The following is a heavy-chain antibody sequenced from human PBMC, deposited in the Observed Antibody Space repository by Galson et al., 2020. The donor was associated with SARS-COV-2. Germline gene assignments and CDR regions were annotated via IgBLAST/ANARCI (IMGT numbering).Heavy chain of an antibody. CDR3: AKDLGGYLDY. Sequence: TGGSLRLSCAASGFTVSSNYMSWVRQAPGKGLEWVSVISGSGGSTYYADSVKGRFTISRDNSKNTLYLQMNSLRAEDTAVYYCAKDLGGYLDYWGQGTLVTVSS. V-gene: IGHV3-23*01. CDR2: ISGSGGST. D-gene: IGHD3-22*01. J-gene: IGHJ4*02. CDR1: GFTVSSNY.